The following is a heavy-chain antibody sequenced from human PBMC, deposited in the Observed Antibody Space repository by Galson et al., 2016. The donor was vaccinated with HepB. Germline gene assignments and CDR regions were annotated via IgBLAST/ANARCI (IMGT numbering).Heavy chain of an antibody. Sequence: SLRLSCAASGSTPGNKAMSWVRQAPGKGLHWVSGISGSGGTTYYADSVKGRFTISRDNSKRTVYLQMSSLRAEDTAVYYCARGRQWLTVTLIAEYFQHWGQGTLVTVSS. D-gene: IGHD6-19*01. V-gene: IGHV3-23*01. CDR1: GSTPGNKA. CDR2: ISGSGGTT. CDR3: ARGRQWLTVTLIAEYFQH. J-gene: IGHJ1*01.